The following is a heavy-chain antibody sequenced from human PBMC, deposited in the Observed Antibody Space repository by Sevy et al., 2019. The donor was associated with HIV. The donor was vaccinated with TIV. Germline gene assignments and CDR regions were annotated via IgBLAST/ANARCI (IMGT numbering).Heavy chain of an antibody. V-gene: IGHV3-23*01. D-gene: IGHD3-10*01. CDR2: ITISGGST. Sequence: GGSLRLSCAASGFTFSTYAMTWVRQAPGKGLEWVSVITISGGSTYYADSVKDRFTISRDNSKNNLYLQMNSLRAEDTAVYYCAKDRVSGTYYTGDFDYWGQGTLVTVSS. J-gene: IGHJ4*02. CDR3: AKDRVSGTYYTGDFDY. CDR1: GFTFSTYA.